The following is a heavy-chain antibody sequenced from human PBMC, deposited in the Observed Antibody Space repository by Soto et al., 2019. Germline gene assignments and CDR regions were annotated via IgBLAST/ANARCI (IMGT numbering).Heavy chain of an antibody. CDR3: AREGYYYDSSGYLFVVDY. CDR2: ISAYNGNT. J-gene: IGHJ4*02. Sequence: ASVKVSCKASGYTFTSYGISWVRQAPGQGLEWMGWISAYNGNTNYAQKLQGRVTMTTDTSTSTAYMELRSLRSDDTAVYYRAREGYYYDSSGYLFVVDYWGQGTLVTVSS. D-gene: IGHD3-22*01. V-gene: IGHV1-18*04. CDR1: GYTFTSYG.